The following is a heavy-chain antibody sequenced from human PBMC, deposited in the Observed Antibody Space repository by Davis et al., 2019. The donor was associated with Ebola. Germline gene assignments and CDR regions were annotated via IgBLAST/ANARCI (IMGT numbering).Heavy chain of an antibody. CDR1: GYTFTDYS. Sequence: ASLMVSCNASGYTFTDYSMHWVRQAPGQGLEWLGWINPNSGGTNYAQKFQGWVTMTRDTSISTAYMELSRLKSDDTAVYYCARAQIKGVTNFEFWGQGTLVTVSS. V-gene: IGHV1-2*04. D-gene: IGHD3-10*01. CDR3: ARAQIKGVTNFEF. J-gene: IGHJ4*02. CDR2: INPNSGGT.